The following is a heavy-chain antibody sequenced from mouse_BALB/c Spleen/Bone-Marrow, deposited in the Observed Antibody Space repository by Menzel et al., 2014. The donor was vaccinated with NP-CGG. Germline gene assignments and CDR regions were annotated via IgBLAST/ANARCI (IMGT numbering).Heavy chain of an antibody. CDR3: ARTYFAH. CDR2: INPSNGRT. CDR1: GYTFTSYW. V-gene: IGHV1S81*02. Sequence: QIQLQQSGAELVKPGASVKLSCKASGYTFTSYWMHWAKQRPGQGPEWTGEINPSNGRTNYTEKFKSKATLTVDKSSSKAYVQLSSQTAEDSAVCCCARTYFAHWGQDATLAVSS. J-gene: IGHJ2*01.